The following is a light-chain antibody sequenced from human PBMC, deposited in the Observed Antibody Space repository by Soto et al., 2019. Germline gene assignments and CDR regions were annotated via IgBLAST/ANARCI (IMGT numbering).Light chain of an antibody. V-gene: IGLV1-44*01. CDR1: SSNIGSTT. CDR2: TNN. Sequence: QSVLTQPPSASVTPGQRVTIACSGSSSNIGSTTVKWYQQLPGTAPKLLIYTNNQRPSRVPDRFSGSKSGTSASLAISGLQSEDEADYYCAAWDDRLNGVVFGGGTKLTVL. CDR3: AAWDDRLNGVV. J-gene: IGLJ3*02.